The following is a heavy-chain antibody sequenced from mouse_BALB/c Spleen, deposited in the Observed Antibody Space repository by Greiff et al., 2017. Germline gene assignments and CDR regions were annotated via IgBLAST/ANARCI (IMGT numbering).Heavy chain of an antibody. CDR3: ARWNYGNYGWYFDV. CDR2: ISYSGST. J-gene: IGHJ1*01. V-gene: IGHV3-8*02. Sequence: EVKLQESGPSLVKPSQTLSLTCSVTGDSITSGYWNWIRKFPGNKLEYMGYISYSGSTYYNPSLKSRISITRDTSKNQYYLQLNSVTTEDTATYYCARWNYGNYGWYFDVWGAGTTVTVSS. CDR1: GDSITSGY. D-gene: IGHD2-1*01.